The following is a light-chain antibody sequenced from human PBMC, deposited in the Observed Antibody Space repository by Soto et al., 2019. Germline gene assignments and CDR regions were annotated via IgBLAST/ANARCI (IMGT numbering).Light chain of an antibody. CDR2: RNN. V-gene: IGLV1-47*01. Sequence: QSVLTQPPSASGTPGQRVTISCSGSSSNIGRNYVYWYQQLPGTAPKLLIYRNNQRPSGVPARFSGSKSGTSASLAISGLRSEDEADYYCTAWDGSLSVWVFGGGTKLTVL. J-gene: IGLJ3*02. CDR3: TAWDGSLSVWV. CDR1: SSNIGRNY.